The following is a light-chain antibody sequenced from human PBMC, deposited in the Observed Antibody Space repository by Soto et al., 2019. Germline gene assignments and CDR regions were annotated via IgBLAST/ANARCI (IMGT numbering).Light chain of an antibody. CDR1: QSVSSD. CDR2: GAS. J-gene: IGKJ5*01. Sequence: EIVLTQSPGTLSFSPGERATLSCRASQSVSSDYLAWYQQRPGQAPRLLIYGASTRATGVPARFSGSGSGTEFTLTINTLQSDDFAVYYCQQYNNWPPITFGQGTRLEIK. V-gene: IGKV3-15*01. CDR3: QQYNNWPPIT.